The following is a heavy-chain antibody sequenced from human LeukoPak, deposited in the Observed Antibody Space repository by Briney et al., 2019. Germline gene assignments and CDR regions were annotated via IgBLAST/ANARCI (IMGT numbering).Heavy chain of an antibody. D-gene: IGHD2-15*01. Sequence: PGGSLRLSCAASGLTFSSHWMHWVRQAPGKGLVRVSRITNDGSSTTYADSVKGRFTISRDNAKNMLYLQVNSLRAEDTAIYYCTTDTWYSAGHWGQGTLVTVSS. CDR3: TTDTWYSAGH. J-gene: IGHJ4*02. CDR1: GLTFSSHW. V-gene: IGHV3-74*01. CDR2: ITNDGSST.